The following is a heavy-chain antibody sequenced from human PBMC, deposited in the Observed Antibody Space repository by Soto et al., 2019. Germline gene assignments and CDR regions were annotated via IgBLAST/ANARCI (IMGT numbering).Heavy chain of an antibody. J-gene: IGHJ4*02. D-gene: IGHD6-19*01. Sequence: GESLKISCAASGFTFSSYAMSWVRQAPGKGLEWVSAISGSGGSTYYADSVKGRFTISRDNSKNTLYLQMNSLRAEDTAVYYCAKVGGSGWYYYFDYWGQGTLVTVSS. CDR3: AKVGGSGWYYYFDY. V-gene: IGHV3-23*01. CDR2: ISGSGGST. CDR1: GFTFSSYA.